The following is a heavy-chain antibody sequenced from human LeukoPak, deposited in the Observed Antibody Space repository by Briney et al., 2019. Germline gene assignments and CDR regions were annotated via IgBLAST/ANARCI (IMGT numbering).Heavy chain of an antibody. CDR2: ISSNGGST. V-gene: IGHV3-64*01. Sequence: GGSLRLSCAASGFTFSSYAMHWVRQAPGKGLEYVSAISSNGGSTYYANSVKGRFTISRDNSKNTLYLQMGSLRAEDMAVYYCARFPPGSGSYDYWGQGTLVTVSS. CDR1: GFTFSSYA. D-gene: IGHD1-26*01. J-gene: IGHJ4*02. CDR3: ARFPPGSGSYDY.